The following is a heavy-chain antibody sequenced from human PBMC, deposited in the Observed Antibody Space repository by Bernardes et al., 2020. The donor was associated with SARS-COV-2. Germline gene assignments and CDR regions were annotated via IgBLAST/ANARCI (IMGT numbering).Heavy chain of an antibody. D-gene: IGHD2-2*01. J-gene: IGHJ5*02. CDR2: INPNSGGT. CDR1: GYTFTGYY. Sequence: ASVKVSCKASGYTFTGYYMHWVRQAPGQGLEWMGWINPNSGGTNYAQKFQGRVTMTRDTSISTAYMELSRLRSDDTAVYYCARERGGVYCSSTSCLNPPGWFDPWGQGTLVTVSS. V-gene: IGHV1-2*02. CDR3: ARERGGVYCSSTSCLNPPGWFDP.